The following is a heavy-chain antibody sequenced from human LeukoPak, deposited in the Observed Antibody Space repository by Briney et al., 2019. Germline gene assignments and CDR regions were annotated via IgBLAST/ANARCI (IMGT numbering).Heavy chain of an antibody. CDR2: IVVGSGNT. Sequence: SVKVSCKASGFTFTSSAMQWVRQARGQRLEWIGWIVVGSGNTNYAQKFQERVTITRDMSTSTTYMELSSLRSEDTAVYYCAAGWVCSGGSCYYYFDYWGQGTLVTVSS. CDR1: GFTFTSSA. CDR3: AAGWVCSGGSCYYYFDY. V-gene: IGHV1-58*02. J-gene: IGHJ4*02. D-gene: IGHD2-15*01.